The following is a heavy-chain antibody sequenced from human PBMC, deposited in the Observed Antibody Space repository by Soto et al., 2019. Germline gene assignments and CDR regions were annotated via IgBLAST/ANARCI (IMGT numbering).Heavy chain of an antibody. Sequence: QGQLVQSGVEVKKPGASVKVSCKASGYTFTNYAISWVRQAPGRGLEWMGWVNTYNGNPNYAQIFQGRVTMTTDTSTGTAYMELRSLTSADSAVYYCARDSQYSTDWQRFDSWGQGTLVTVSS. CDR2: VNTYNGNP. CDR1: GYTFTNYA. CDR3: ARDSQYSTDWQRFDS. D-gene: IGHD6-6*01. V-gene: IGHV1-18*01. J-gene: IGHJ4*02.